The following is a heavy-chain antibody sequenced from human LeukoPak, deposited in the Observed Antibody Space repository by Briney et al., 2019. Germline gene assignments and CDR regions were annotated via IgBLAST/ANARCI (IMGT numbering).Heavy chain of an antibody. CDR3: ASRTLPNPADY. CDR2: INPDGSTT. V-gene: IGHV3-74*01. D-gene: IGHD3/OR15-3a*01. Sequence: GALRLSCAASGFTFSSYSMNWVRQAPGKGLVWVSRINPDGSTTNYADSVKGRFTISRDNAKNTLYLQMNSLRAEDTAVYYCASRTLPNPADYWGQGTLVTVSS. CDR1: GFTFSSYS. J-gene: IGHJ4*02.